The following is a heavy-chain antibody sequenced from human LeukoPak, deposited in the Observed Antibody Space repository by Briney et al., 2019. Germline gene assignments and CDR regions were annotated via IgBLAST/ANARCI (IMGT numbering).Heavy chain of an antibody. Sequence: SETLSLTCTVSGGSISTYYWNWIRQPPGKVLEWIGYIYYSGSTNYNPSLKSRVTISVDTSKNQFSLKLSSVTAADTAVYYCARVDCSGGSCYAFDIWGQGTMVTVSS. CDR3: ARVDCSGGSCYAFDI. CDR1: GGSISTYY. CDR2: IYYSGST. V-gene: IGHV4-59*01. J-gene: IGHJ3*02. D-gene: IGHD2-15*01.